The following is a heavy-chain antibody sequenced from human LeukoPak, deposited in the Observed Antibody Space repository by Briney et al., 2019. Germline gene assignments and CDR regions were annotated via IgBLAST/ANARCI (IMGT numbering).Heavy chain of an antibody. V-gene: IGHV1-69*10. D-gene: IGHD6-13*01. Sequence: ASVKVSCKASGGTFSSYAISWVRQAPGQGLEWMGGIIPILGIANYAQKFQGRVTITADKSTSTAYMELSSLRSEDTAVYYCARGRIAAAVSLDYWGQGTLVTVSS. CDR2: IIPILGIA. CDR1: GGTFSSYA. J-gene: IGHJ4*02. CDR3: ARGRIAAAVSLDY.